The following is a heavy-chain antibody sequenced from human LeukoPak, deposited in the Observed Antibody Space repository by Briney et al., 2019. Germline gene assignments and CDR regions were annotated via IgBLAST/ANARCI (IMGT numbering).Heavy chain of an antibody. J-gene: IGHJ6*02. D-gene: IGHD3-22*01. CDR2: VYYTGST. Sequence: SETLSLTCTVSIGSISNSNYFWGWIRQPPGKGLEWIGLVYYTGSTYYNPSLKSRVTISLDASKSQVSLKLNSVTAADSAVYFCARSIEVVARRVWYYYHGMDVWGQGTSVTVSS. CDR1: IGSISNSNYF. CDR3: ARSIEVVARRVWYYYHGMDV. V-gene: IGHV4-39*01.